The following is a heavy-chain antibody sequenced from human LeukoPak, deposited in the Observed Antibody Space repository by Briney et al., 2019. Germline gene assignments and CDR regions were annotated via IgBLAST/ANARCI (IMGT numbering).Heavy chain of an antibody. CDR3: ARDSGNWLDP. CDR1: GFTVSSNY. Sequence: PGGSLRLSCAASGFTVSSNYMSWVRQAPGKGLMWVSRIDSDGSTTTYADSVKGRFTISRDNAKNTLYLQMNSLKAEDTAVYYCARDSGNWLDPWGQGTLVTVSS. V-gene: IGHV3-74*01. CDR2: IDSDGSTT. D-gene: IGHD3-10*01. J-gene: IGHJ5*02.